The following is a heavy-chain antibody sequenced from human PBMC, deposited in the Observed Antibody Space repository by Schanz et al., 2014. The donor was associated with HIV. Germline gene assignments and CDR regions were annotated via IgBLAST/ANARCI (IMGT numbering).Heavy chain of an antibody. CDR2: INHNGDP. J-gene: IGHJ4*02. CDR3: ARATTRTFHPTYYFDS. D-gene: IGHD5-12*01. Sequence: VHLEQWGAGLLKPSETLSLTCAFYGGSFGGYYWSWIRQSPGKGLQWIGDINHNGDPRYNASLKSRVTISLDSPKRQFSLKLKSVTAADTAVYFCARATTRTFHPTYYFDSWGQGTLVTVSS. CDR1: GGSFGGYY. V-gene: IGHV4-34*01.